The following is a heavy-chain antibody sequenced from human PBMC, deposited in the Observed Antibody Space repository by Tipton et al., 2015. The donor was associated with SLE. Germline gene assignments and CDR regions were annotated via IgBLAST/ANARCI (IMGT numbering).Heavy chain of an antibody. CDR3: AKGITAREDAFDI. V-gene: IGHV3-9*03. D-gene: IGHD2-21*02. CDR1: GFTFSSYA. CDR2: ISWNSGSI. J-gene: IGHJ3*02. Sequence: SLRLSCAASGFTFSSYAMHWVRQAPGKGLEWVSGISWNSGSIGYADSVKGRFTISRDNAKNSLYLQMNSLRAEDMALYYCAKGITAREDAFDIWGQGTMVTVSS.